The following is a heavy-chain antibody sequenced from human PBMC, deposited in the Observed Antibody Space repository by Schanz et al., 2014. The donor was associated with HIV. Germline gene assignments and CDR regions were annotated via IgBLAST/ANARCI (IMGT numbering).Heavy chain of an antibody. V-gene: IGHV1-69*06. CDR1: GGTFSSYA. Sequence: QVQLVQSGAEVKKPGSSVKVSCKASGGTFSSYALSWVRQAPGQGLEWMGGIIPVFGTTNYAQKFQGRVTITADKSTSTAYMELSSLRSEDTAVYYCARGEVPSLGMDVWGQGTTVTVSS. J-gene: IGHJ6*02. CDR3: ARGEVPSLGMDV. D-gene: IGHD1-26*01. CDR2: IIPVFGTT.